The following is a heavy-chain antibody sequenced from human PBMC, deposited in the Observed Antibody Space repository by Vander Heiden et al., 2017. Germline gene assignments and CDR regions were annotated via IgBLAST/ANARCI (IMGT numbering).Heavy chain of an antibody. CDR1: GGSISGYY. CDR2: IYYSGST. Sequence: QVQLQESGPGLVKPSETLSLTCTVSGGSISGYYWSWIRQSPGKGLEWIGYIYYSGSTKDNPARKSRVTISVDTSKNQFSLKRSYVIDEDTAVYYCARQETFISAAGYYFDYWGQGTLFNVSS. V-gene: IGHV4-59*08. D-gene: IGHD6-13*01. CDR3: ARQETFISAAGYYFDY. J-gene: IGHJ4*02.